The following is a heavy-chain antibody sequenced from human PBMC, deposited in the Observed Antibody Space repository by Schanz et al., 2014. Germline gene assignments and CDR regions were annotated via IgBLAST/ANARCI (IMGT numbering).Heavy chain of an antibody. V-gene: IGHV3-48*01. J-gene: IGHJ5*02. CDR3: ARAGYDADNWFDP. CDR1: GFTFSSYS. Sequence: EVQLVESGGGLVKPGGSLRLSCAASGFTFSSYSMNWVRQAPGKGLEWVSYISSASSTINYADSVKGRFTISRDNAKNSLFLQMNSLRAEDTAVYYCARAGYDADNWFDPWGQGTLVTVSS. D-gene: IGHD2-2*01. CDR2: ISSASSTI.